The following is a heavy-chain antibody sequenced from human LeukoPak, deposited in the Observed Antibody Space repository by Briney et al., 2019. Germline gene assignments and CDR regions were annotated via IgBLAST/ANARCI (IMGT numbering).Heavy chain of an antibody. J-gene: IGHJ4*02. CDR3: ARKSGAVIVYYFDY. CDR1: GYTFTSYD. Sequence: ASVKGSCKASGYTFTSYDINWVRQATGQGLEWMGWMNTNSGNTGYAQKFQGGVTMTRTTSISTAYMELSSLRSEDTAVYYCARKSGAVIVYYFDYWGQGTLVTVSS. CDR2: MNTNSGNT. V-gene: IGHV1-8*01. D-gene: IGHD3-16*02.